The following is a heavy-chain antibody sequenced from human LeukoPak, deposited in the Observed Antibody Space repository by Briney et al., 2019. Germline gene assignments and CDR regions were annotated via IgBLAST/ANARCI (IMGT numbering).Heavy chain of an antibody. Sequence: PGGSLRLSCAASGFTFSDYYMSWVRQAPGKGLEWVANIKQDGSEKYYVDSVKGRFTISRDNAKNSLYLQMNSLRAEDTAVYYCARHNPYSSGWYCFDDWGQGTLVTVSS. V-gene: IGHV3-7*02. J-gene: IGHJ4*02. CDR3: ARHNPYSSGWYCFDD. CDR2: IKQDGSEK. D-gene: IGHD6-13*01. CDR1: GFTFSDYY.